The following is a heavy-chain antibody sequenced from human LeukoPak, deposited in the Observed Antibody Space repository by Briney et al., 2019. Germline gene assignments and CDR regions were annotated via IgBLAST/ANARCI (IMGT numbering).Heavy chain of an antibody. CDR2: INQSGST. J-gene: IGHJ4*02. CDR3: ARQNVYYDRSGEEVRLDY. Sequence: PLETLSLTCAVSGGSFSGYYWSWIRQPPGKGLEWIGKINQSGSTNYNPSPKSRVTISVDASKNQFSLKLSSVTAADTAVYCCARQNVYYDRSGEEVRLDYWREGTLVTVSS. V-gene: IGHV4-34*01. D-gene: IGHD3-22*01. CDR1: GGSFSGYY.